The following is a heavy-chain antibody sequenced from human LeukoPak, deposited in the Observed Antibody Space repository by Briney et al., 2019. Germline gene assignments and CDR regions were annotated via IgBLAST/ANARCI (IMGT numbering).Heavy chain of an antibody. CDR3: ARDQYYYGSGSYYPFDP. CDR1: GGSIGSHY. CDR2: VYDIGST. Sequence: SETLSLTCTVSGGSIGSHYWTWIRQTPGKGLEWIGYVYDIGSTKYNPSLKSRVTISVDTSKNQFSLRLSSVTAADTAVYYCARDQYYYGSGSYYPFDPWGQGTLVTVSS. J-gene: IGHJ5*02. V-gene: IGHV4-59*11. D-gene: IGHD3-10*01.